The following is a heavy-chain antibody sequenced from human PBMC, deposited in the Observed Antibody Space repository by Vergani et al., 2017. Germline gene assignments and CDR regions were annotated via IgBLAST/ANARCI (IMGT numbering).Heavy chain of an antibody. CDR1: GFTFNDYG. Sequence: QVLLVESGGGVVQPGGSLRLACAASGFTFNDYGMHWVRQAPGRGLEWVAFIRSDGSKKYYAESVKGRFTISGDNSKNTLYLQMNRLRVEDTALYYCAKDHYDFWSGYPNLSPFDLWGRGTLVTVSS. CDR2: IRSDGSKK. CDR3: AKDHYDFWSGYPNLSPFDL. J-gene: IGHJ2*01. V-gene: IGHV3-30*02. D-gene: IGHD3-3*01.